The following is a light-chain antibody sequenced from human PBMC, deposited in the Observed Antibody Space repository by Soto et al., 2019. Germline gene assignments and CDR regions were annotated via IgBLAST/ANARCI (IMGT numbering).Light chain of an antibody. CDR3: QSYDGTLSARYV. J-gene: IGLJ1*01. CDR1: SSNIGAGYD. V-gene: IGLV1-40*01. Sequence: QSVLTQPPSVSGAPGQRVTISCTGSSSNIGAGYDVHWYQQRPGTAPKLLIFGNINRPSGVPDRFSGSTSGTSASLAITGLQAEDEGDYYCQSYDGTLSARYVFGTGTKVTV. CDR2: GNI.